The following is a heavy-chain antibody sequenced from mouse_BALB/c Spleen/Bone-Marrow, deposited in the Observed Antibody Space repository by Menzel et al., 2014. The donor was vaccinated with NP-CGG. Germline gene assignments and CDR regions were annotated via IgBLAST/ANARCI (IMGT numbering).Heavy chain of an antibody. Sequence: QPGGGLVQPGGSMKLSCVASGFSFSRYWMSWVRQSPEKGLEWVAEIRLKSDNYTTHYAESVKGKFTISRDDSKSRLYLQMNSLRAEDTGVYYCVTTPDYWGQGTTLTVSS. V-gene: IGHV6-6*02. CDR1: GFSFSRYW. J-gene: IGHJ2*01. CDR2: IRLKSDNYTT. D-gene: IGHD2-3*01. CDR3: VTTPDY.